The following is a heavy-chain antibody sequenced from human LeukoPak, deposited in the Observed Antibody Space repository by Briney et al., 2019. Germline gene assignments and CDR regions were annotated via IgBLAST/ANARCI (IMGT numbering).Heavy chain of an antibody. D-gene: IGHD1-26*01. CDR1: GGSFSGYY. J-gene: IGHJ6*02. CDR3: ARVPFHPYSGSYYYYYGMDV. Sequence: SETLSLTCAVYGGSFSGYYWSWIRQPPGKGLEWIGEINHSGSTSYNPSLKSRVTISVDTSKNQFSLKLSSVTAADTAVYYCARVPFHPYSGSYYYYYGMDVWGQGTTVTVSS. CDR2: INHSGST. V-gene: IGHV4-34*01.